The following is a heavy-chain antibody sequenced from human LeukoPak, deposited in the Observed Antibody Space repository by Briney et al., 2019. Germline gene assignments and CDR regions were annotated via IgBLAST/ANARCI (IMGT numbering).Heavy chain of an antibody. D-gene: IGHD1-26*01. J-gene: IGHJ6*02. CDR2: ISYDGSKK. CDR3: AKEWLWEGLYYGPNV. Sequence: GGSLRLSCAASGFRFSNYGMYWVRQAPGKGLEWLALISYDGSKKYYADSVEGRLTISRDNSKNTLFLQMSSLRPEDTALYYCAKEWLWEGLYYGPNVWGQGATVTVSS. CDR1: GFRFSNYG. V-gene: IGHV3-30*18.